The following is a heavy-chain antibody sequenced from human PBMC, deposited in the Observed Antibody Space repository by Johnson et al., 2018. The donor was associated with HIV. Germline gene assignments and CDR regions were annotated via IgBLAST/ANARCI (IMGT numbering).Heavy chain of an antibody. V-gene: IGHV3-30*02. D-gene: IGHD3-10*01. Sequence: QVQLVESGGGVVQPGGSLRLSCAASGFTFSSYGMHWVRQAPGKGLEWVAFIQYDGSNKYYADSLKGRFTISRDNSKNTVYLQLNSLRVEDTAVYYCAKGISGYSDAFDIWGQGTMVTVSS. CDR3: AKGISGYSDAFDI. CDR1: GFTFSSYG. J-gene: IGHJ3*02. CDR2: IQYDGSNK.